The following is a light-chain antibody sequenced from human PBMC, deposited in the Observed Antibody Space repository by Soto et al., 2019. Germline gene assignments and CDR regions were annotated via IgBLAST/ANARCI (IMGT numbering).Light chain of an antibody. CDR3: QQRSTWPLT. CDR1: QNVGGY. V-gene: IGKV3-11*01. CDR2: DAS. Sequence: EIMMTQSPGTLSLSPGERATLSCRASQNVGGYLAWYQQKPDQAPRLLIYDASNRATGIPARFSGSGSGTDFSLSISSLEPEDFAVYYCQQRSTWPLTFGGGTKVEIK. J-gene: IGKJ4*01.